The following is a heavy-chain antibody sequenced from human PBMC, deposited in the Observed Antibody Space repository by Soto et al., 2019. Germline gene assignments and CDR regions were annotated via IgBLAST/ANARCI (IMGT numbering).Heavy chain of an antibody. J-gene: IGHJ6*02. V-gene: IGHV3-30*18. CDR1: GFTFSNYG. Sequence: GGSLRLSCAASGFTFSNYGMHWVRQAPGKGLEWVAVTSYDGGKEYYADSVKGRFTISRDNSKKMLYLQMNSLRAEDTAVYYCAKDIAMVRGVIIDMDVWGQGTTVTVSS. CDR2: TSYDGGKE. CDR3: AKDIAMVRGVIIDMDV. D-gene: IGHD3-10*01.